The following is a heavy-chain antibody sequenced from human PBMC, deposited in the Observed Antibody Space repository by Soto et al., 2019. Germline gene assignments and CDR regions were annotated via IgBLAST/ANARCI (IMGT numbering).Heavy chain of an antibody. CDR3: ARAVAVPASCDY. V-gene: IGHV1-3*05. Sequence: QVQLVQSGAEEKKPGASVKVSCKASGYSFTSYAMHWVRQAPGQRLEWMGWINAGNGNTKYSHKFQGRVTITRDTSASTAYMELSSLRSEDTAMYYCARAVAVPASCDYWGQGALVTVSS. CDR1: GYSFTSYA. J-gene: IGHJ4*02. CDR2: INAGNGNT. D-gene: IGHD6-19*01.